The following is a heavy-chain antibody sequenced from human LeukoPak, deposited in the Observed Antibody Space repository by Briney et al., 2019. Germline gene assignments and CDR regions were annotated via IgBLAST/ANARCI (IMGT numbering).Heavy chain of an antibody. CDR3: ARQGWTVGAWIVVGAFDI. CDR1: GGTFSSYA. Sequence: ASVKVSCKASGGTFSSYAISWVRQAPGQGLEWMGGIIPIFGTASYAQKFQGRVTITTDESTSTAYMELSSLRSEDTAVYYCARQGWTVGAWIVVGAFDIWGQGTMVTVSS. V-gene: IGHV1-69*05. D-gene: IGHD1-26*01. J-gene: IGHJ3*02. CDR2: IIPIFGTA.